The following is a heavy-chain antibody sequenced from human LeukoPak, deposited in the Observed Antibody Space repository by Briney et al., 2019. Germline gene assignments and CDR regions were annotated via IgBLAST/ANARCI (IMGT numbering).Heavy chain of an antibody. CDR3: ATIKRGNIYGYFDF. V-gene: IGHV4-59*11. J-gene: IGHJ4*02. Sequence: SETLSLTCTVSGGSMNSHYWSWIRQPPGKGLEWIGYMLDTVTTKDNPSLKSRFTVSADTSKNQFSLRLTSVTAADTAVYYCATIKRGNIYGYFDFWGQGILVTVSS. CDR1: GGSMNSHY. D-gene: IGHD5-18*01. CDR2: MLDTVTT.